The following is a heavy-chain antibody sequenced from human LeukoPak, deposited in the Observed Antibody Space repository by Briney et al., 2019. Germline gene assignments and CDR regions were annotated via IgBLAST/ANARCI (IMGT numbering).Heavy chain of an antibody. Sequence: SETLSLTCTVSGGSISSYYWSWIRQPPGKGLEWIGEINHSGSTNYNPSLKSRVTISVDTSKNQFSLKLSSVTAADTAVYYCARGTTYNQYYYDSSGYYSFDYWGQGTLVTVSS. V-gene: IGHV4-34*01. D-gene: IGHD3-22*01. CDR1: GGSISSYY. J-gene: IGHJ4*02. CDR2: INHSGST. CDR3: ARGTTYNQYYYDSSGYYSFDY.